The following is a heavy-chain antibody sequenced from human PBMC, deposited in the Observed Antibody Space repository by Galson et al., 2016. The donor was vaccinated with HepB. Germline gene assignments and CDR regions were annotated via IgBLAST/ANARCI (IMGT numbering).Heavy chain of an antibody. CDR2: INAGNGNT. CDR1: GFTFTNYV. V-gene: IGHV1-3*01. CDR3: AREEGSVVLAGFDT. D-gene: IGHD2-2*01. Sequence: SVKVSCKASGFTFTNYVIHWVRQAPGQRLEWMGWINAGNGNTKYSRKFQGKVTLTRDTSASTAYMELSSLNSEDTSVYYCAREEGSVVLAGFDTWGQGTLVTVSS. J-gene: IGHJ5*02.